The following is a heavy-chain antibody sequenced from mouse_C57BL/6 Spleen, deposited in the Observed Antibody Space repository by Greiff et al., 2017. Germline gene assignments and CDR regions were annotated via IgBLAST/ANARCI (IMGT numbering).Heavy chain of an antibody. D-gene: IGHD1-1*01. CDR3: ARRYTITTEGYAMDY. Sequence: EVKLVESGGGLVQPGGSLKLSCAASGIDFSRYWMSWVRRAPGKGLEWIGEINPDSSTINYAPSLKDKFIISRDNAKNTLYLQMSKVRSEDTALYYCARRYTITTEGYAMDYWGQGTSVTVSS. CDR2: INPDSSTI. V-gene: IGHV4-1*01. J-gene: IGHJ4*01. CDR1: GIDFSRYW.